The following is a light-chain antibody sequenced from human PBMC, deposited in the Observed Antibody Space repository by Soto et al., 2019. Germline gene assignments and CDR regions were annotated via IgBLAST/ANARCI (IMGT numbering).Light chain of an antibody. CDR3: QKYNSAPWT. Sequence: DIHMTQSPSTLSSSLGDRVTITFLASQSISRWFALYQQKPGKAPKLLIFDAYNLESGVPSRFSGSGSGTEFTLTISSLQPEDVATYYCQKYNSAPWTFGQGTKVDIK. J-gene: IGKJ1*01. CDR2: DAY. V-gene: IGKV1-5*01. CDR1: QSISRW.